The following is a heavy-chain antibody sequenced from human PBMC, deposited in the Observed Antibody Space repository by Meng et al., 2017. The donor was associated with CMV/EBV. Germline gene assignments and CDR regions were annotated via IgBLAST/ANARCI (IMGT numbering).Heavy chain of an antibody. V-gene: IGHV3-53*01. Sequence: GESLKISCVAFDFTVSTYYMSWVRQAPGKGLEWVSIIYSGGTTYYADSVKGRFTISRDNSQNTVYLQMNSLKAEDTAVYYCARDAGGEQPGLEYWGQGTLVTVSS. J-gene: IGHJ4*02. D-gene: IGHD6-13*01. CDR1: DFTVSTYY. CDR2: IYSGGTT. CDR3: ARDAGGEQPGLEY.